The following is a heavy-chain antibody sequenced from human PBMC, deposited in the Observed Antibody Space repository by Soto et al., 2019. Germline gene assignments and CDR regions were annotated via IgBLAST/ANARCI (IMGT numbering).Heavy chain of an antibody. CDR1: GYTLTELS. CDR2: FDPEDGET. Sequence: GDSLKVSCKFSGYTLTELSMHWVRQAPGKGLEWMGGFDPEDGETIYAQKFQGRVTMTEDTSTDTAYMELSSLRSEDTAVYYCATDYYGTDFDYWGQGTLVTVSS. J-gene: IGHJ4*02. V-gene: IGHV1-24*01. D-gene: IGHD3-22*01. CDR3: ATDYYGTDFDY.